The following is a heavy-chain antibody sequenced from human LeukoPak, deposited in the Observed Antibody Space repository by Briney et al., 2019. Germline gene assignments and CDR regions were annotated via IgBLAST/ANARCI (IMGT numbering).Heavy chain of an antibody. J-gene: IGHJ4*02. Sequence: GGSLRLSCAASGFTFSSYAMSWVRQAPGKGLEWVSAISGSGGSTYYADSVKGRFTISRDNSKNTLYLQMNSLRAEDTAVYYCAKSEGYCSSTSCYSKGYYFDYWGQGTLVTVSS. D-gene: IGHD2-2*01. CDR3: AKSEGYCSSTSCYSKGYYFDY. V-gene: IGHV3-23*01. CDR1: GFTFSSYA. CDR2: ISGSGGST.